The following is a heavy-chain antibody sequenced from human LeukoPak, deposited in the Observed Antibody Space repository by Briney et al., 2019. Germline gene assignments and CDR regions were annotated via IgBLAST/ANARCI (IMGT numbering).Heavy chain of an antibody. J-gene: IGHJ4*02. CDR1: GDSISSSSYY. Sequence: SETLSLTCTVSGDSISSSSYYWGWIRQPPGKGLEWIGRIYYRGSTYYNPSLKSRVTISVDTSKNQFSLKLSSVTAADTAVYYCAGGGYGSATLPFDYWGQGTLVTVSS. V-gene: IGHV4-39*07. CDR3: AGGGYGSATLPFDY. CDR2: IYYRGST. D-gene: IGHD2/OR15-2a*01.